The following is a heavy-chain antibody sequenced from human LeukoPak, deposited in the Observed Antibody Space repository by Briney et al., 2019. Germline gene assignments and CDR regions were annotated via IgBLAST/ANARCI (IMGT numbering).Heavy chain of an antibody. Sequence: TASETLSLTCTVSGGSISSYYWSWIRQPPGKGLEWIGYIYFSGSTNYNPSLKSRVTISVDTSKNQFSLKMSSVTAEDTAVYYCARESTAMGDYWGQGTLVTVSS. J-gene: IGHJ4*02. CDR2: IYFSGST. CDR1: GGSISSYY. D-gene: IGHD5-18*01. CDR3: ARESTAMGDY. V-gene: IGHV4-59*01.